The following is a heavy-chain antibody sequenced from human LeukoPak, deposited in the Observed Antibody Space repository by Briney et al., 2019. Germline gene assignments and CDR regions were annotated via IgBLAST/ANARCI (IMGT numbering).Heavy chain of an antibody. CDR3: AKSDCDSASCYTIDY. J-gene: IGHJ4*02. CDR2: ISISGESP. CDR1: GFTFSNYA. D-gene: IGHD2-2*02. Sequence: GGSLRLSCAASGFTFSNYAMTWVRQAPGKGLEWLSLISISGESPSDADSGKGRFTISRDNSKSTVFLQMNSLRTEDTAVYYCAKSDCDSASCYTIDYWGQGILVTVSS. V-gene: IGHV3-23*01.